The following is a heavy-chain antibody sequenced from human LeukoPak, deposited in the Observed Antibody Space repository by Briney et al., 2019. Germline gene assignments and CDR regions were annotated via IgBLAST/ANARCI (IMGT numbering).Heavy chain of an antibody. CDR2: IRYDGSDK. Sequence: GGSLRLSCAASGFTFSTYDIHWVRQAPGKGLEWVAFIRYDGSDKYYADSVKGRFTISRDNSKNTLYLQMNSLRPEDTAVYYCATEPSGYSSGWYYYFDYWGQGTLVTVSS. CDR1: GFTFSTYD. CDR3: ATEPSGYSSGWYYYFDY. V-gene: IGHV3-30*02. J-gene: IGHJ4*02. D-gene: IGHD6-19*01.